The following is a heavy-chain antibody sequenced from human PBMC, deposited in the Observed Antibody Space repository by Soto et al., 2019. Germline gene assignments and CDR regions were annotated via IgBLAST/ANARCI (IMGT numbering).Heavy chain of an antibody. CDR1: GFTLSDYY. CDR2: SSGSGSTT. CDR3: ARLGSIAAAGTPDY. J-gene: IGHJ4*02. D-gene: IGHD6-13*01. Sequence: PGGSLRLSFAASGFTLSDYYMSWFRQDPGKGLEWVSYSSGSGSTTHDADSVKGRFTISRDNSKNSLYLQMNSLRAEDTALYYCARLGSIAAAGTPDYWGQGTLVTVSS. V-gene: IGHV3-11*01.